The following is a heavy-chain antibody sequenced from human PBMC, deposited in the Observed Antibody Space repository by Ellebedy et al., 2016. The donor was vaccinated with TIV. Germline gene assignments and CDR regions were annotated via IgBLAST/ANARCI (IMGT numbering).Heavy chain of an antibody. CDR2: VRSKGYGATA. V-gene: IGHV3-49*04. CDR1: GFHFPDYD. CDR3: ARPLYSSDWYDSGY. Sequence: GESLKISCTVSGFHFPDYDMSWVRQAPGKGLEWVGFVRSKGYGATAEYAASVSGRFTISRDDSKGIAYLQMNSLRAEDTAVYYCARPLYSSDWYDSGYWGQGTLVTVSS. D-gene: IGHD6-19*01. J-gene: IGHJ4*02.